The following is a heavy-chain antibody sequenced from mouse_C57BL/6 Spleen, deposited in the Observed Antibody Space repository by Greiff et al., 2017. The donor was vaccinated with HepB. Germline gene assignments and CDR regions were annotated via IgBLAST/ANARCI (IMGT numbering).Heavy chain of an antibody. CDR1: GYTFTSYW. D-gene: IGHD6-1*01. CDR3: ARQGSSISMDY. J-gene: IGHJ4*01. Sequence: VQLQQPGAELVKPGASVKLSCKASGYTFTSYWMHWVKQRPGQGLEWIGMIHPNSGSTNYNEKFKSKATLTVDKSSSTAYMQLSSLTSEDSAVYYCARQGSSISMDYWGQGTSVTVSS. V-gene: IGHV1-64*01. CDR2: IHPNSGST.